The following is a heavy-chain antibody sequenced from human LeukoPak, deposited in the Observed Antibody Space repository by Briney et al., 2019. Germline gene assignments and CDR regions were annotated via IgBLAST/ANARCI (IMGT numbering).Heavy chain of an antibody. CDR1: GYTFTGYY. CDR2: INPNSGGT. CDR3: ARTLYIASAPGGFDY. D-gene: IGHD3-16*01. V-gene: IGHV1-2*02. Sequence: ASVKVSRKASGYTFTGYYMHWVRQAPGQGLEWMGWINPNSGGTNYAQKFQGRVTMTRDTSTGTVYMEVNALRSDDTAVYYCARTLYIASAPGGFDYWGQGTLVTVSS. J-gene: IGHJ4*02.